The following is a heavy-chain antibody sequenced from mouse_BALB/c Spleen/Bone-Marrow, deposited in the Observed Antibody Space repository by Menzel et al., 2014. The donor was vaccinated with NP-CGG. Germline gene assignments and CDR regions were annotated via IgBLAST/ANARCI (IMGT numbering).Heavy chain of an antibody. V-gene: IGHV1-67*01. CDR1: GYTFTAYA. CDR3: ARNFYGSSYFDY. CDR2: ISTYSGNT. Sequence: QVQLKQSGPEVVRPGVSVKLSCKGSGYTFTAYAMHWVKQSHAESLEWIGLISTYSGNTHYNQDFKSKATMTVDKSFSTAYMELARLTSEDSAIYYCARNFYGSSYFDYWGQGTTLTVSS. D-gene: IGHD1-1*01. J-gene: IGHJ2*01.